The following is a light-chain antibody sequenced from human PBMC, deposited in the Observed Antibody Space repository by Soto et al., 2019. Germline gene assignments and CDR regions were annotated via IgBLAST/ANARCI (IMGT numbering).Light chain of an antibody. CDR2: GAS. Sequence: IGLTQSPGTLSLSTGERATLSCRASQSVSNNYLAWYQQKPGQAPRLLIYGASSRATGIPDRISGSGSGTDFTLTISRLEPEDFAVYYCQQYGSSGTFGQGAKVDIK. CDR3: QQYGSSGT. V-gene: IGKV3-20*01. CDR1: QSVSNNY. J-gene: IGKJ1*01.